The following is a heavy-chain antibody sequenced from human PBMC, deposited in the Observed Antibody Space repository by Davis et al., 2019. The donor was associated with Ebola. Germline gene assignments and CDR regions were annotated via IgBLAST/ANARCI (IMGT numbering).Heavy chain of an antibody. V-gene: IGHV1-46*01. D-gene: IGHD2-15*01. CDR2: INPSGGST. Sequence: ASVKVSCKASGYTFTGYYMHWVRQAPGQGLEWMGIINPSGGSTSYAQKFQGRVTMTRDTSTSTVYMELSSLRSEDTAAYYCASAAAISGLKGYYYGMDVWGQGTTVTVSS. CDR3: ASAAAISGLKGYYYGMDV. J-gene: IGHJ6*02. CDR1: GYTFTGYY.